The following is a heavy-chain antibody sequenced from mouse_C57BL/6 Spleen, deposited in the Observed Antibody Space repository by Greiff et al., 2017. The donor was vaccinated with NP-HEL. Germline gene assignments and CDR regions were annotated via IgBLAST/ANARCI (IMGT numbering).Heavy chain of an antibody. CDR3: ARQGGDGKFDY. CDR2: ISNGGGST. Sequence: EVQLQESGAGLVQPGGSLKLSCAASGFTFSDYYMYWVRQTPEKRLEWVAYISNGGGSTYYPDTVKGRFTISRDNATNTLYLQLTRLESEDTAMYCCARQGGDGKFDYWGQGTTLTVSS. CDR1: GFTFSDYY. J-gene: IGHJ2*01. D-gene: IGHD2-1*01. V-gene: IGHV5-12*01.